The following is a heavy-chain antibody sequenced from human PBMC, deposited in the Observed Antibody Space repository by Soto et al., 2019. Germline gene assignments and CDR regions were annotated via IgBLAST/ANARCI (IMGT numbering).Heavy chain of an antibody. CDR3: ARDPNIVLVPAALRSYYYYYGMDV. D-gene: IGHD2-2*01. V-gene: IGHV3-7*01. J-gene: IGHJ6*02. CDR1: GFTFSSYW. CDR2: IKQDGSEK. Sequence: PGGSLRLSCAASGFTFSSYWMSWVRQAPGKGLEWVANIKQDGSEKYYVDSVKGRFTISRDNAKNSLYLQMNSLRAEDTAVYYCARDPNIVLVPAALRSYYYYYGMDVWGQWTTVIVSS.